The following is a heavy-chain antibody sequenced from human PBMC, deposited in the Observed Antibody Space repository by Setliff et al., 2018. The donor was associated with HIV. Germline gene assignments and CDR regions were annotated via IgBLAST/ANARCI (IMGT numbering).Heavy chain of an antibody. CDR3: ARGGGPDTNFDL. D-gene: IGHD5-18*01. V-gene: IGHV4-39*07. CDR1: GGSSIGSSFQ. Sequence: PSETLSLTCTVSGGSSIGSSFQSTWIRQSPGKGLEWIADIAYSGTTMYTNYNPSLKSRVTISVDTSKNQFSLRLSSVTAADRAVYYCARGGGPDTNFDLWSQGTLVTVSS. CDR2: IAYSGTT. J-gene: IGHJ4*02.